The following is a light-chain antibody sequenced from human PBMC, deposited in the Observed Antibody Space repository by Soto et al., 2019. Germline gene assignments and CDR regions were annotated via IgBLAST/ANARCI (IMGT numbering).Light chain of an antibody. CDR2: DAS. V-gene: IGKV1-5*01. J-gene: IGKJ1*01. Sequence: DIQMTQSPSTLSASVGDRVTITCRASQSISSWLAWYQQKPGKATKLLIYDASSLESGVPSRFSGSGSGAEFTLTISSLQPDDFATYYCQQYKSYSWTFGQGTKVEI. CDR1: QSISSW. CDR3: QQYKSYSWT.